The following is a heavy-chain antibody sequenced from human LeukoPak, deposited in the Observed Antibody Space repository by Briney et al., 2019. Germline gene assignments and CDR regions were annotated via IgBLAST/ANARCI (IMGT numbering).Heavy chain of an antibody. Sequence: PSQTLSLTCTVSGGSISSGSYYWSWIRQPAGKGLEWIVRIYTSGRTNYNPSLKSRVTISLDTSKNQFSLKLSSVTAADTALYYCARGNYGGFSDYYMDVWGKGTTVTVSS. CDR2: IYTSGRT. J-gene: IGHJ6*03. V-gene: IGHV4-61*02. D-gene: IGHD1-7*01. CDR1: GGSISSGSYY. CDR3: ARGNYGGFSDYYMDV.